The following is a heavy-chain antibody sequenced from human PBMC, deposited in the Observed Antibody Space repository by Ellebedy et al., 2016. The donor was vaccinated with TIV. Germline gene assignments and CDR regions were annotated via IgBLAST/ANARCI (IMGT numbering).Heavy chain of an antibody. J-gene: IGHJ4*02. CDR3: TKDRSYNTPYYFDY. D-gene: IGHD1-1*01. CDR1: GFTFSSYG. Sequence: GESLKLSCAASGFTFSSYGMHWVRQAPGKGLEWVAVISSYDGNSKYYADSVKGRFTISRDDSKNTLYLQMNSLRAEDTAVYYCTKDRSYNTPYYFDYWGQGTLVTVSS. V-gene: IGHV3-30*18. CDR2: ISSYDGNSK.